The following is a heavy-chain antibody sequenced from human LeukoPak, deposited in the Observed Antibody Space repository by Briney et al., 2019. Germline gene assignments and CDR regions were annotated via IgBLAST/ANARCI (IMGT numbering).Heavy chain of an antibody. D-gene: IGHD4-23*01. CDR3: ARDYPGGNVDY. J-gene: IGHJ4*02. V-gene: IGHV4-61*02. CDR1: GGSISSGSYY. Sequence: SQTLFLTCTVSGGSISSGSYYWSWIRQPAGKGLEWIGRIYTSGSTNYNPSLKSRVTISVDTSKNQFSLKLSSVTAADTAVYYCARDYPGGNVDYWGQGTLVTVSS. CDR2: IYTSGST.